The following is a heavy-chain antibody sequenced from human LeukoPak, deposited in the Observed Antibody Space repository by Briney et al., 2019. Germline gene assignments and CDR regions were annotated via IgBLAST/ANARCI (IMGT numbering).Heavy chain of an antibody. CDR1: GFTFSSYG. CDR3: AKDPFDHSGSYPFDI. Sequence: GRSLRLSCAASGFTFSSYGMHWVRQAPGRGLEGVGVIWYDGSNKYYADSVKGRFTISRDNSKNTVYLQMNSLRAEDTAVYYCAKDPFDHSGSYPFDIWGQGTMVTVSS. J-gene: IGHJ3*02. CDR2: IWYDGSNK. V-gene: IGHV3-33*06. D-gene: IGHD1-26*01.